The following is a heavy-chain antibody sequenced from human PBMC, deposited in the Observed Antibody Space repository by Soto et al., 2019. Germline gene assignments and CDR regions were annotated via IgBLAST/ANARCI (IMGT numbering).Heavy chain of an antibody. CDR1: GFTFSSYA. J-gene: IGHJ5*02. V-gene: IGHV3-64*01. CDR2: ISSNGGST. D-gene: IGHD2-8*01. Sequence: PGGSLRLSCAASGFTFSSYAMHWVRQAPGKGLEYVSAISSNGGSTYYANSVKGRFTISRDNSKNTLYLQMGSLRAEDMAVYYCARTECTNGVCHPGWFDPWGQGTLVTVSS. CDR3: ARTECTNGVCHPGWFDP.